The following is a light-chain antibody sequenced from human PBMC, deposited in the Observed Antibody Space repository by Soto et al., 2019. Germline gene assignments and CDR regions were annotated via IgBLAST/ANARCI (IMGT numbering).Light chain of an antibody. CDR1: QDLTNY. CDR2: DTT. V-gene: IGKV1-33*01. Sequence: DIQMTQSPPSLAASVGDTVTITCQASQDLTNYLNWYQQKPGEAPKLLIYDTTTLEEGVPSRFSGRGSGTHFTFTISGLQTEDAAIYSCQQYVNLPYTFGQGTKLEIK. CDR3: QQYVNLPYT. J-gene: IGKJ2*01.